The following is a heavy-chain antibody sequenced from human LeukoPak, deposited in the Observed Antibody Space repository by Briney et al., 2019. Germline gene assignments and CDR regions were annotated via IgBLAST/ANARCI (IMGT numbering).Heavy chain of an antibody. CDR3: VRGSIVGATFDYFDY. CDR1: GYTFTGYY. Sequence: ASVKVSCKASGYTFTGYYIHRVRQAPGQGLEWMGWINPNSGGTNYAQKFQGRVTMTRDTSISTAYMDLSRLRSDDTAVYYCVRGSIVGATFDYFDYWGQGTLVTVSS. CDR2: INPNSGGT. J-gene: IGHJ4*02. V-gene: IGHV1-2*02. D-gene: IGHD1-26*01.